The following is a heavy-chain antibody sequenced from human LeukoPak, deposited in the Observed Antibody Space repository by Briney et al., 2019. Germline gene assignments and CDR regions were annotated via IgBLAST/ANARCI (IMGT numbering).Heavy chain of an antibody. CDR2: INPTGPYT. CDR1: GYRFTSTY. CDR3: ARDQSGSTTVTVTTDYWYFDV. Sequence: ASVTVSCKASGYRFTSTYMHWVRQAPGQGLEWMGLINPTGPYTKYAQKFQGRVSMTRDTSTSTDYMELRSLTSEDSAVYYCARDQSGSTTVTVTTDYWYFDVWGRGTLVTLSS. D-gene: IGHD4-17*01. J-gene: IGHJ2*01. V-gene: IGHV1-46*01.